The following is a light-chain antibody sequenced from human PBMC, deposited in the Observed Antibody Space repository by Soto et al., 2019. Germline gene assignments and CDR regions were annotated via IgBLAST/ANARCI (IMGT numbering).Light chain of an antibody. J-gene: IGLJ1*01. V-gene: IGLV2-14*01. CDR3: SSYTSSSTRV. Sequence: QSALTQPASVSGSPGQSITISCTGTSSDVGGYDSVSWYQQHPGKAPNLMIYDVSNRPSGVSNRFSGSKSGNTASLTISGLQAEDEADYYCSSYTSSSTRVFGTGTKLTVL. CDR2: DVS. CDR1: SSDVGGYDS.